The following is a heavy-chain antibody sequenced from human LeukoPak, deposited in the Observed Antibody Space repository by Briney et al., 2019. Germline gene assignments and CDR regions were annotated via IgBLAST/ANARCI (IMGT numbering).Heavy chain of an antibody. CDR2: INPNSGGT. V-gene: IGHV1-2*02. Sequence: ASVKVSCKASGYTFTGYYMHWVRQAPGQGLEWMGWINPNSGGTNYAQKFQGRVTMTRDTSISTAYMELSRLRSDDTAVYYCARIWYYGSGSYSNFDYWGQGTLVTVSS. CDR1: GYTFTGYY. D-gene: IGHD3-10*01. CDR3: ARIWYYGSGSYSNFDY. J-gene: IGHJ4*02.